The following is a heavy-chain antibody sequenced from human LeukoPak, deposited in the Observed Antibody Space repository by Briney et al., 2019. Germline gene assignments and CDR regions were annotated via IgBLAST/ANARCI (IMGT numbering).Heavy chain of an antibody. D-gene: IGHD3-10*01. V-gene: IGHV4-34*01. CDR2: INHSGSN. CDR1: GGSFSGYY. J-gene: IGHJ4*02. CDR3: ASSPYYYGSGGLY. Sequence: SETLSLTCAVYGGSFSGYYWSWIRQPPGKGLEWIGEINHSGSNNYNPSLKSRATISVDTSKDQFSLKLSSVTAADTAVYYSASSPYYYGSGGLYWGQGTLVTVSS.